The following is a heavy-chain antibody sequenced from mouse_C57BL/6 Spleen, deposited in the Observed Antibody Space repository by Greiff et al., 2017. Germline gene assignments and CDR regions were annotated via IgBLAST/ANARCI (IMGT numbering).Heavy chain of an antibody. Sequence: VQLQQSGAELARPGASVSMSCKVSGYSFTSYTMHWVKQRPGQGQERIGYINPSSGYTKYNQKFKDKATLTADKSSSTAYMQLSSLTSEDSAVYYCATPDSSGPFAYWGQGTLVTVSA. CDR3: ATPDSSGPFAY. J-gene: IGHJ3*01. CDR1: GYSFTSYT. CDR2: INPSSGYT. V-gene: IGHV1-4*01. D-gene: IGHD3-2*02.